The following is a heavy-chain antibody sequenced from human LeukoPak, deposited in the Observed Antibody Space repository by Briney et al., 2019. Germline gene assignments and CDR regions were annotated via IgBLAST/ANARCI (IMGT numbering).Heavy chain of an antibody. CDR2: INPSGGST. D-gene: IGHD3-22*01. V-gene: IGHV1-46*01. CDR3: ARPYYDSSGYSHDAFDI. Sequence: ASVKVSCKASGYTFTSYYMHWVRQAPGQGLEWMGIINPSGGSTSYAQKFQGRVTMTRDTSISTAYMELSRLRSDDTAVYYCARPYYDSSGYSHDAFDIWGQGTMVTVSS. CDR1: GYTFTSYY. J-gene: IGHJ3*02.